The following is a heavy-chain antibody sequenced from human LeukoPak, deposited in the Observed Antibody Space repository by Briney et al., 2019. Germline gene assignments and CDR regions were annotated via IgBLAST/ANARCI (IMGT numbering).Heavy chain of an antibody. CDR1: GFTVSTNY. J-gene: IGHJ4*02. CDR3: ARDFDDILTGYLY. CDR2: IYTGGST. D-gene: IGHD3-9*01. Sequence: GGSLRLSCAASGFTVSTNYMSWVRQAPGKGLEWVSVIYTGGSTYYADSLKGRFTISRDNSKNTLYLQMNSLRAEDTAVYYCARDFDDILTGYLYWGQGTLVTVSS. V-gene: IGHV3-53*01.